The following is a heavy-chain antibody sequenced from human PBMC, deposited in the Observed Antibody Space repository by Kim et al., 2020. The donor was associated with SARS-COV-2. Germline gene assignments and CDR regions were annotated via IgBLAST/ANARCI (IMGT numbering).Heavy chain of an antibody. CDR2: IYYSGST. CDR3: ARVARITIFGVVNSAFDI. D-gene: IGHD3-3*01. CDR1: GGSISSGGYY. Sequence: TLSLTCTVSGGSISSGGYYWSWIRQHPGKGLDWIGYIYYSGSTYYNPSLKSRVTISVDASKNQFSLKLSSVTAADTAVYYCARVARITIFGVVNSAFDIWGPGTMVTVSS. V-gene: IGHV4-31*03. J-gene: IGHJ3*02.